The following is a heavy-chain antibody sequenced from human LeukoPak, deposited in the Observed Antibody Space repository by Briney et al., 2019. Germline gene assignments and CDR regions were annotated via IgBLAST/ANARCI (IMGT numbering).Heavy chain of an antibody. CDR2: IYHSGST. J-gene: IGHJ6*03. CDR3: ARLGSGSYASYYYYYMDV. V-gene: IGHV4-39*01. Sequence: SETLSLTCTVSGGSISSSSYYWGWIRQPPGKGLEWIGSIYHSGSTYYNPSLKSRVTISVDTSKNQFSLKLSSVTAADTAVYYCARLGSGSYASYYYYYMDVWGKGTTVTISS. D-gene: IGHD3-16*01. CDR1: GGSISSSSYY.